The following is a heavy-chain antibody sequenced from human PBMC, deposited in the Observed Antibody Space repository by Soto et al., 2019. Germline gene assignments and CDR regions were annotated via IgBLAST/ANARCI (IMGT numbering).Heavy chain of an antibody. D-gene: IGHD6-19*01. CDR3: ARRTSSAWYFCDY. CDR1: GYTFTSYH. CDR2: ISAYNGNT. V-gene: IGHV1-18*01. Sequence: QVQLVQSGGEVKMPGASVKVSCKASGYTFTSYHITWVRQAPGQGLEWMGWISAYNGNTNYAQNFQGRVSMTTDASTTTAYIELRNLRSDDTAVYYFARRTSSAWYFCDYWGLGTLVTVSS. J-gene: IGHJ4*02.